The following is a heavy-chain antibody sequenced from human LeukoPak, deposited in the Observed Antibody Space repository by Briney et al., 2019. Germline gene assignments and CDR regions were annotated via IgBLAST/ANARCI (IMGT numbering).Heavy chain of an antibody. V-gene: IGHV3-23*01. CDR1: GFTFSNYA. D-gene: IGHD3-9*01. J-gene: IGHJ4*02. CDR3: AKWGDYNVFTGYYDADY. Sequence: GGSLRLSCAASGFTFSNYAMSWVRQAPGKGLEWVSAITGSGGSTYYANSVKGRFTISRDNSKNTLYLQMNSLRAEDTAIYSCAKWGDYNVFTGYYDADYWGQGTLVTVSS. CDR2: ITGSGGST.